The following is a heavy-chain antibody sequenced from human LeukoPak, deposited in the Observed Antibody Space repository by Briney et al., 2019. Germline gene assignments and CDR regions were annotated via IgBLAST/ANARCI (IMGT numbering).Heavy chain of an antibody. CDR1: GGSISSYY. V-gene: IGHV4-59*01. Sequence: PSETLSLTCTVSGGSISSYYWSWIRQPPGKGLEWIGYIYYSGSTNYNPSLKSRVTISVDTSKNQFSLKLSSVTAADTAVYYCAREADSNYDILTGYGYFDYWGQGTLVTVSS. CDR2: IYYSGST. D-gene: IGHD3-9*01. CDR3: AREADSNYDILTGYGYFDY. J-gene: IGHJ4*02.